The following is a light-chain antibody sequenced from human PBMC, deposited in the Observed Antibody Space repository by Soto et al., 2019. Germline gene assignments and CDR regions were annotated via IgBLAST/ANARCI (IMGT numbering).Light chain of an antibody. J-gene: IGLJ2*01. CDR1: SSDVGGYNY. CDR3: SSYTSSSTLA. V-gene: IGLV2-14*01. CDR2: EVS. Sequence: ALTQPASVSGSPGQSITISCTGTSSDVGGYNYVSWYQQHPGKAPKLMIYEVSNRPSGVSNRFSGSKSGNTASLTISGLQAEDEADYYCSSYTSSSTLAFGGGTKLTVL.